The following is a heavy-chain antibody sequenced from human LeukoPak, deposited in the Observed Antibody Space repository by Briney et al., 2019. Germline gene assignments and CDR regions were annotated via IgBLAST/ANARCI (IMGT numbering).Heavy chain of an antibody. CDR2: IYTSGST. J-gene: IGHJ4*02. CDR3: ARNLYYDILTGRIDY. CDR1: GGSISSYY. Sequence: SETLSLTCTVSGGSISSYYWSWIRQPAGKGLEWIGRIYTSGSTNYNPSLKSRVTMSVDTSKNQFSLKLSSVTAVDTAVYYCARNLYYDILTGRIDYWGQGTLVTVSS. V-gene: IGHV4-4*07. D-gene: IGHD3-9*01.